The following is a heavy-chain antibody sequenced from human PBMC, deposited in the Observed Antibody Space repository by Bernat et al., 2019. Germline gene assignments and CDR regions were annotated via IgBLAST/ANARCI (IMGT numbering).Heavy chain of an antibody. D-gene: IGHD6-19*01. J-gene: IGHJ4*02. CDR2: ISSSSSTI. CDR3: ARDFGGWYYHYDY. CDR1: GFTFSSYG. Sequence: VQLVESGGGVVQPGRSLRLSCAASGFTFSSYGMHWVRQAPGKGLEWVSYISSSSSTIYYADSVKGRFTISRDNAKNSLYLQMNSLRDEDTAVYYCARDFGGWYYHYDYWGQGILVTVSS. V-gene: IGHV3-48*02.